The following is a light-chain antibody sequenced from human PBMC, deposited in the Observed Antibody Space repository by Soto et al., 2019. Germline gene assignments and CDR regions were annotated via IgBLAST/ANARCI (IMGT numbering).Light chain of an antibody. J-gene: IGKJ1*01. CDR3: QQYYSTPWT. CDR2: WPS. CDR1: QSVLYSSNNKNY. V-gene: IGKV4-1*01. Sequence: DIVMTQSPDSLAVSLGERATINCKSSQSVLYSSNNKNYLAWYQQKPGQPPKLFIYWPSTRESGVPDRFSGSGSGTDFTLTISSLQAEDVAVYYCQQYYSTPWTFGQGTKVEIK.